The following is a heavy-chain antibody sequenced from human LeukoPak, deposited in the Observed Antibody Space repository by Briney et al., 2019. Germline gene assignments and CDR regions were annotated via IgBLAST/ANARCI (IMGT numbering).Heavy chain of an antibody. CDR1: GFTFSSYA. J-gene: IGHJ5*02. D-gene: IGHD1-26*01. CDR2: ISYDGSNK. V-gene: IGHV3-30-3*01. Sequence: GGSLRLSCAASGFTFSSYAMHWVRQAPGKGLEWVAVISYDGSNKYYADSVKGRFTISRDNSKNTLYLQMNSLRAEDTAVYCCARDPSGSYDRYWFDPWGQGTLVTVSS. CDR3: ARDPSGSYDRYWFDP.